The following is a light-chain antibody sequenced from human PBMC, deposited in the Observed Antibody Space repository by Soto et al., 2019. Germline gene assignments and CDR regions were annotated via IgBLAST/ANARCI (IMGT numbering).Light chain of an antibody. Sequence: EIVLTQSPATLSLSPGERATLSRRASQSVSSYLAWYQQKPGQAPRLLIYDASNRATGIPARFSGSGSGTDLTLTISSLEPEDFAVYYCQQRSNWPVTFGPGTKVDI. CDR1: QSVSSY. V-gene: IGKV3-11*01. CDR3: QQRSNWPVT. CDR2: DAS. J-gene: IGKJ3*01.